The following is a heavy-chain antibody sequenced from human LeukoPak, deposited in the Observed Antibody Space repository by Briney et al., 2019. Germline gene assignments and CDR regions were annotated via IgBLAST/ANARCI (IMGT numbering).Heavy chain of an antibody. CDR1: GYTFTSYY. D-gene: IGHD2-8*01. Sequence: GASVTDSCKASGYTFTSYYIHWVRQAPGQGLEWMGIIYPGGGSTSYAQKFQGRVTMTRDMSTSTVYVELSSLRSEDTAVYYCARDNDFDYWGQGTLVTVSS. CDR3: ARDNDFDY. CDR2: IYPGGGST. V-gene: IGHV1-46*01. J-gene: IGHJ4*02.